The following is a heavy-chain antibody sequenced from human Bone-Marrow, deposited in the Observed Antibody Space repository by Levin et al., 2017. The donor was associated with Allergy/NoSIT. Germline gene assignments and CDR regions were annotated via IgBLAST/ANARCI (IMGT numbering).Heavy chain of an antibody. CDR2: IYQSGNT. V-gene: IGHV4-30-2*01. D-gene: IGHD3-16*01. CDR3: ASSRRGFDSAGFYVYFDY. CDR1: GGSINSNVYS. Sequence: SETLSLTCAVSGGSINSNVYSWSWVRQPPGKGLEWIGYIYQSGNTYYNPSLKSRVTISADGSKNHFSLSLSSVTAADTAVYYCASSRRGFDSAGFYVYFDYWGQGALVTV. J-gene: IGHJ4*02.